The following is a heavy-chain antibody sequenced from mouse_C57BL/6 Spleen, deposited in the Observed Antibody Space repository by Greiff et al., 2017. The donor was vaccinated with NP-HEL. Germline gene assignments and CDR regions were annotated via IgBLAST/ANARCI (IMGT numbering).Heavy chain of an antibody. Sequence: EVKVVESGGGLVKPGGSLKLSCAASGFTFSDYGMHWVRQAPEKGLEWVAYISSGSSTIYYADTVKGRFTISRDNAKNTLFLQMTSLRSEDTAMYYCARDHYGSSYGWYFDVWGTGTTVTVSS. D-gene: IGHD1-1*01. CDR1: GFTFSDYG. J-gene: IGHJ1*03. V-gene: IGHV5-17*01. CDR2: ISSGSSTI. CDR3: ARDHYGSSYGWYFDV.